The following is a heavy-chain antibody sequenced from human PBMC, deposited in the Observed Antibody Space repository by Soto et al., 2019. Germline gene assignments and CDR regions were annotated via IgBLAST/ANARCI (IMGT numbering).Heavy chain of an antibody. CDR3: AREAVAVYNWFDP. V-gene: IGHV4-59*01. CDR1: GGSISSYY. D-gene: IGHD6-19*01. J-gene: IGHJ5*02. Sequence: SETLSLTCTVSGGSISSYYWSWNRQPPGKGLEWIGHIYYSGSTNYNPSLKSRVTISVDTSKNQFSLKLSSVTAADTPVYYCAREAVAVYNWFDPWGQGTLVTVSS. CDR2: IYYSGST.